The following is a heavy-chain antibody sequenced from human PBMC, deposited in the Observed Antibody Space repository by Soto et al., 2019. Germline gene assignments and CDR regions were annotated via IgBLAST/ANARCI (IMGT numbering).Heavy chain of an antibody. D-gene: IGHD3-22*01. CDR3: AKDRAVTMIVVVPWH. J-gene: IGHJ1*01. CDR2: ISYDGSNK. V-gene: IGHV3-30*18. Sequence: LRLSCSASGFTFSSYGMHWVRQAPGKGLEWVAVISYDGSNKYYADSVKGRFTISRDNSKNTLYLQMNSLRAEDTAVYYCAKDRAVTMIVVVPWHWGQGTLVTVSS. CDR1: GFTFSSYG.